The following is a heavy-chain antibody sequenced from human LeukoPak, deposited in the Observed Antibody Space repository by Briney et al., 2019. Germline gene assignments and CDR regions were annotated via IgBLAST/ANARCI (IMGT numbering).Heavy chain of an antibody. V-gene: IGHV3-23*01. D-gene: IGHD3-9*01. J-gene: IGHJ6*02. Sequence: GGSLRLSCAASGFTFSNAWMSWVRQAPGKGLEWVSGISGSGGSTYYADSVKGRFTISRDNSKNTLYLQMNSLRAEDTAVYYCARERDTIFFVAGGYYGMDVWGQGTTVTVSS. CDR2: ISGSGGST. CDR1: GFTFSNAW. CDR3: ARERDTIFFVAGGYYGMDV.